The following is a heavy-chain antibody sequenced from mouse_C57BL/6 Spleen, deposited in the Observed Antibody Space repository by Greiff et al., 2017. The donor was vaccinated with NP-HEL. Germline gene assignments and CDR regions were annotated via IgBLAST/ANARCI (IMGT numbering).Heavy chain of an antibody. V-gene: IGHV1-69*01. CDR2: IDPSDSYT. Sequence: VQLQQPGAELVMPGASVKLSCKASGYTFTSYWMHWVKQRPGQGLEWIGEIDPSDSYTNYNQKFKGKSTLTVDKSSSTAYMQLSSLTSEDSAVYYCARKGGDYYGSSYGWYFEVWGTGTTVTVSS. D-gene: IGHD1-1*01. CDR3: ARKGGDYYGSSYGWYFEV. J-gene: IGHJ1*03. CDR1: GYTFTSYW.